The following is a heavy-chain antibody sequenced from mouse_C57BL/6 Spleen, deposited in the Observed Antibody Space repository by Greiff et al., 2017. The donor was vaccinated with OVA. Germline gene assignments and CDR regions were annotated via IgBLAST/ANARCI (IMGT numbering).Heavy chain of an antibody. CDR3: ARAKDYYGSGSAMDY. CDR1: GYSITSGYD. J-gene: IGHJ4*01. CDR2: LSYSGST. D-gene: IGHD1-1*01. Sequence: VQLQESGPGMVKPSQSLSLTCTVTGYSITSGYDWHWIRHFPGNKLEWMGYLSYSGSTNYNPSLKSRISITHDTSKNHFFLKLNSVTTEDTATYYCARAKDYYGSGSAMDYWGQGTSVTVSS. V-gene: IGHV3-1*01.